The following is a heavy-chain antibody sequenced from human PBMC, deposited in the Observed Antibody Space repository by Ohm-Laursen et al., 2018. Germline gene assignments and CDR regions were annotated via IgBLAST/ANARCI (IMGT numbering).Heavy chain of an antibody. V-gene: IGHV4-38-2*02. J-gene: IGHJ4*02. CDR1: GYSISSGYY. D-gene: IGHD5-18*01. CDR2: IYHSGST. Sequence: GTLSLTCAVSGYSISSGYYWGWIRQPPGKGLEWIGSIYHSGSTYYNPSLKSRVTISVDTSKNQFSLKLSSVTAADTAVYYCAGDGYSYGYLFDYWGQGTLVTVSS. CDR3: AGDGYSYGYLFDY.